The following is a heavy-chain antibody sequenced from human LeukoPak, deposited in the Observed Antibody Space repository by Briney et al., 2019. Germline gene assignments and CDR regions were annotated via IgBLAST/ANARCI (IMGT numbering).Heavy chain of an antibody. Sequence: PAETLSLTCPVSGGSISSSSYYWGWIRQPPGKGLEWIGSTYYCGSTYYNPSLKSRVTISVDTSKNQFSLNLSSVTAADTAVYYCARHVGSGSYFDYWGQGTLFTVSS. CDR3: ARHVGSGSYFDY. J-gene: IGHJ4*02. D-gene: IGHD1-26*01. V-gene: IGHV4-39*01. CDR1: GGSISSSSYY. CDR2: TYYCGST.